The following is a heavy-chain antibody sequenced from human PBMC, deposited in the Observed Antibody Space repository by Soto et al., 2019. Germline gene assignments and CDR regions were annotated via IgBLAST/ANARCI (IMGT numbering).Heavy chain of an antibody. D-gene: IGHD6-13*01. Sequence: GGSLRLSCAASGFTFSSYAMHWLRQAPGKGLEWVAVISYDGSNKYYADSVKGRFTISRDNSKNTLYLQMNSLRAEDTAVYYCARDGAAAGSGYYYYGMDVWGQGTTVTVSS. V-gene: IGHV3-30-3*01. J-gene: IGHJ6*02. CDR1: GFTFSSYA. CDR3: ARDGAAAGSGYYYYGMDV. CDR2: ISYDGSNK.